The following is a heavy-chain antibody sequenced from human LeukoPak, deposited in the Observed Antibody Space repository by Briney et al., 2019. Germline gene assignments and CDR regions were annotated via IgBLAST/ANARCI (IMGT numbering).Heavy chain of an antibody. D-gene: IGHD3-10*01. CDR1: GFTFRSYS. CDR2: ISSSGRYI. CDR3: ARAGDPDY. J-gene: IGHJ4*02. Sequence: EGSQRLSCAASGFTFRSYSMNWVRQAPGKGPEWVSYISSSGRYIDYADSVKGRFTISRDNAKNSLFLQMNSLTAEDTALYYCARAGDPDYWGQGTLVTVSS. V-gene: IGHV3-21*01.